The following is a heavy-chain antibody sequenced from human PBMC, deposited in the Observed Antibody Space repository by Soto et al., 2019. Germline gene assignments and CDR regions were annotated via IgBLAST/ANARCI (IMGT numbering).Heavy chain of an antibody. CDR1: GVAVSFARMG. CDR3: ARDSSSWYGGFDY. Sequence: TETRRVSWSISGVAVSFARMGVSWIRQPPGKALEWLAHIFSNDEKSYSTSLKSRLTISKDTSKNQVVLTMTNMDPVDTSTYYCARDSSSWYGGFDYWGQGTLVIVSS. CDR2: IFSNDEK. D-gene: IGHD6-13*01. V-gene: IGHV2-26*03. J-gene: IGHJ4*02.